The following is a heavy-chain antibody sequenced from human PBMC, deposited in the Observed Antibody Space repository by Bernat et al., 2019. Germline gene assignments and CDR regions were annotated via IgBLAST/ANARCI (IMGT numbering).Heavy chain of an antibody. CDR1: GFTFSSYG. CDR3: AKERLRRDGMDV. Sequence: QVQLVESGGGVVQPGGPLRLSCAASGFTFSSYGMHWVRQAPGKGLEWVAFIRYDGSNKYYADSVKGRFTISRDNSKNTLYLQMNSLRAEDTAVYYCAKERLRRDGMDVWGQGTTVTVSS. J-gene: IGHJ6*02. V-gene: IGHV3-30*02. CDR2: IRYDGSNK. D-gene: IGHD4-17*01.